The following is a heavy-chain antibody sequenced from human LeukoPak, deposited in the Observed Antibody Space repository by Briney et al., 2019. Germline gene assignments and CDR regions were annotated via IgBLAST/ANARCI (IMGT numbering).Heavy chain of an antibody. CDR3: ARDPNGNWWFDP. J-gene: IGHJ5*02. V-gene: IGHV3-30*02. Sequence: GGSLRLSCAASGFTFSSYGMHWVRQAPGKGLEWVAFIRYDGSNKYYADSVKGRFTISRDNAKNMLYLQMNSLRAEDTAVYYCARDPNGNWWFDPWGQGTLVTVSS. CDR2: IRYDGSNK. D-gene: IGHD1-1*01. CDR1: GFTFSSYG.